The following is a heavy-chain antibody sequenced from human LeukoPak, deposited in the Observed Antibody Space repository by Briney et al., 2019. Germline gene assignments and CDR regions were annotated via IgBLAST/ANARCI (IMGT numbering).Heavy chain of an antibody. V-gene: IGHV4-39*07. J-gene: IGHJ5*02. Sequence: SETLSLTCTVSGGSISSSSYYWGWIRQPPGKGLEWIGSIYYSGSTYYNPSLKSRVTISVDTSKNQFSLKLSSVTAADTAVYYCARVGGSGSYYPNGWFDPWGQGTLVTVSS. D-gene: IGHD3-10*01. CDR2: IYYSGST. CDR3: ARVGGSGSYYPNGWFDP. CDR1: GGSISSSSYY.